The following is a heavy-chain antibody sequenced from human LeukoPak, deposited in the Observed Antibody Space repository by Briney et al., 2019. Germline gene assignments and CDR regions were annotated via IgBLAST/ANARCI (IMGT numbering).Heavy chain of an antibody. CDR3: AKVDSNEYYYMDV. J-gene: IGHJ6*03. V-gene: IGHV3-23*01. CDR1: GFTCGSYA. CDR2: ISGSGGST. D-gene: IGHD6-13*01. Sequence: GGSLRLSCAASGFTCGSYAMSWVRQAPGKGLEWVSAISGSGGSTYYADSVKGRFTISRDNSKNTLYLQMNSLRAEDTAVYYCAKVDSNEYYYMDVWGKGTTVTVSS.